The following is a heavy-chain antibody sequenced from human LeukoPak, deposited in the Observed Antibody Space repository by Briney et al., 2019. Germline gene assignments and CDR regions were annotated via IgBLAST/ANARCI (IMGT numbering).Heavy chain of an antibody. J-gene: IGHJ4*02. CDR1: GFTFSSYG. D-gene: IGHD3-10*01. CDR3: AKGGVSVRGSGSYYNGFFDY. CDR2: IRYDGSNK. Sequence: GGSLRLSCAASGFTFSSYGMHWVRQAPGKGLEWVAFIRYDGSNKYYADSVKGRFTVSRDNSKNTLYLQMNSLRAEDTAVYYCAKGGVSVRGSGSYYNGFFDYWGQGTLVTVSS. V-gene: IGHV3-30*02.